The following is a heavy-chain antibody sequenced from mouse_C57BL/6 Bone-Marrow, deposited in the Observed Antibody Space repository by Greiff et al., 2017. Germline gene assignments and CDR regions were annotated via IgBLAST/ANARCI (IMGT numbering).Heavy chain of an antibody. Sequence: QVQLQQPGAELVMPGASVKLSCKASGYTFTSYWMHWVKQRPGQGLAWIGEIDPSDSYTNYNQKFKGKSTLTVDKSSSTAYMQLSSLTSEDSAVYYCARDPHYYGSSYAMDYWGQGTSVTVSS. CDR2: IDPSDSYT. CDR1: GYTFTSYW. CDR3: ARDPHYYGSSYAMDY. D-gene: IGHD1-1*01. J-gene: IGHJ4*01. V-gene: IGHV1-69*01.